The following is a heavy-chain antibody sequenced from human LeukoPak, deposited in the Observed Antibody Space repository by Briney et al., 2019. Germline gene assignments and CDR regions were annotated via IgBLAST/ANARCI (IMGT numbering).Heavy chain of an antibody. Sequence: MASETLSLTCTVSGYAITSGGFSWNWIRQPPGKGLEWIGCIYDRGPAYYNPSLKSRFTISVDRPKNQFFLNVTSLTAADTAVYYCARVTIPFSRHHYSYYFASWGQGTLVTVSS. D-gene: IGHD3-10*01. CDR1: GYAITSGGFS. J-gene: IGHJ4*02. V-gene: IGHV4-30-2*01. CDR3: ARVTIPFSRHHYSYYFAS. CDR2: IYDRGPA.